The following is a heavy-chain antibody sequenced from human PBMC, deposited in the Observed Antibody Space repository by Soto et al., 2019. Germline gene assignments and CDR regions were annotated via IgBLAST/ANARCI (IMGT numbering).Heavy chain of an antibody. J-gene: IGHJ4*02. CDR2: INHSGST. V-gene: IGHV4-34*01. D-gene: IGHD2-8*02. CDR3: ARDKITGRFDY. CDR1: GGSFSGYY. Sequence: QVQLQQWGAGLLKPSETLSLTCAVYGGSFSGYYWTWIRQPPGTGLEWIGEINHSGSTNYNPSLKSRVTISVDTSQNQFSLKLTSVTAADTAVYYCARDKITGRFDYWGQGTLVTVS.